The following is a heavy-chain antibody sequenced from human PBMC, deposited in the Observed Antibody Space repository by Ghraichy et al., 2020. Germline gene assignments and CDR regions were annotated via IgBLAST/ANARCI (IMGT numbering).Heavy chain of an antibody. Sequence: SETLSLTCTVSGGSISRYYWSWIRQPPGKGLEWIGYIYYSGSTNYNPSLQSRVTISVDTSKNQFSLKLSSVTAADTGVYYFAGRGPYDILTGYYNDAFDMWGQGTMVTVSS. V-gene: IGHV4-59*01. CDR3: AGRGPYDILTGYYNDAFDM. CDR2: IYYSGST. D-gene: IGHD3-9*01. J-gene: IGHJ3*02. CDR1: GGSISRYY.